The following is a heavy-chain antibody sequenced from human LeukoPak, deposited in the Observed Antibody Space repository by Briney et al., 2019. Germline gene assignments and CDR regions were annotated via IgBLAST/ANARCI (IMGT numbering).Heavy chain of an antibody. D-gene: IGHD2-15*01. CDR3: ARDSEEGYSLV. Sequence: PGGSLRLSCAASGFTVSSNYMSWVRQAPGKGLEWVSVIYSGGSTYYADSVKGRFTISRDNSKNTLYLQTNSPRAEDTAVYYCARDSEEGYSLVWGQGTTVTVSS. CDR2: IYSGGST. J-gene: IGHJ6*02. CDR1: GFTVSSNY. V-gene: IGHV3-66*02.